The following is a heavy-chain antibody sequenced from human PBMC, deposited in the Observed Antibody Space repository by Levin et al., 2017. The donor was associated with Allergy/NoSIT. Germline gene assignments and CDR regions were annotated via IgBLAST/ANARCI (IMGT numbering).Heavy chain of an antibody. CDR3: ARLRDSSCYGPLFEH. D-gene: IGHD6-13*01. V-gene: IGHV3-23*01. Sequence: LSGGSLRLSCAASGISFSSYGMSWVRQAPGKGLEWVSCISGSGGNTDYADSVRGRFTISRDNSKNTLYLQMNSLRAEDTAVYYCARLRDSSCYGPLFEHWGLGTLVTVSS. J-gene: IGHJ4*02. CDR2: ISGSGGNT. CDR1: GISFSSYG.